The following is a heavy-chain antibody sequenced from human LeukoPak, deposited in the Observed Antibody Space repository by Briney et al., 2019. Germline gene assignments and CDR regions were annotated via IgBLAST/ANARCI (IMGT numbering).Heavy chain of an antibody. V-gene: IGHV3-30*18. CDR1: GFTFSSYG. J-gene: IGHJ4*02. CDR2: ISYDGSNK. CDR3: AKESASGSYLDY. D-gene: IGHD1-26*01. Sequence: GGSLRLSCAASGFTFSSYGMHWVRQAPGKGLEWVAVISYDGSNKYYADSVKGRFTVSRDTSKNTLYLQMNSLRAEDTAVYYCAKESASGSYLDYWGQGTLVTVSS.